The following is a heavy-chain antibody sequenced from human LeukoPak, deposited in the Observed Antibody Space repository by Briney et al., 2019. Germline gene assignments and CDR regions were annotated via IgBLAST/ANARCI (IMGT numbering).Heavy chain of an antibody. CDR3: SRGVVNGDYSWFVP. V-gene: IGHV4-30-2*06. CDR2: IYQSGRP. Sequence: PSETLSLTCAVSGDSITSGTVAWGWIRRSRGRGLEWIGYIYQSGRPFYTLSLRSRVAISMDRSKNQLSLRLTSVTAADTAVYYCSRGVVNGDYSWFVPWGQGTLVIVSS. J-gene: IGHJ5*02. CDR1: GDSITSGTVA. D-gene: IGHD4-17*01.